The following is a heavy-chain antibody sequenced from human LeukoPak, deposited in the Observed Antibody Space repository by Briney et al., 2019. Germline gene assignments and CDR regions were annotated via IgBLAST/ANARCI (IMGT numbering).Heavy chain of an antibody. CDR2: INPNSGGT. CDR3: ARVGLIGGGWPNFDY. Sequence: GASVKVSCKASGDTFTGYYMHWVRQAPGQGLEWMGWINPNSGGTNYAQKFQGRVTMTRDTSISTAYMELSRLRSDDTAVYYCARVGLIGGGWPNFDYWGQGTLVTVSS. J-gene: IGHJ4*02. D-gene: IGHD2-15*01. CDR1: GDTFTGYY. V-gene: IGHV1-2*02.